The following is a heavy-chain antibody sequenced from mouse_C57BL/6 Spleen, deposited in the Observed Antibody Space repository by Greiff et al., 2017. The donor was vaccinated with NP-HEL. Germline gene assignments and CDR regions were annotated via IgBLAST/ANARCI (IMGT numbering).Heavy chain of an antibody. CDR2: INPYNGGT. CDR1: GYTFTDYY. D-gene: IGHD4-1*01. J-gene: IGHJ4*01. CDR3: ARLTGYYYAMDY. Sequence: EVQLQQSGPVLVKPGASVKMSCKASGYTFTDYYMNWVKQSHGKSLEWIGVINPYNGGTSYNQKFKGKATLTVDKSSSTAYMELNSLTSEDSAVYYCARLTGYYYAMDYWGQGTSVTVSS. V-gene: IGHV1-19*01.